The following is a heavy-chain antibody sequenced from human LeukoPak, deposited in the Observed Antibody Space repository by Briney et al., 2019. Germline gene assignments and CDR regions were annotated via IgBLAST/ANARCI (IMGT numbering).Heavy chain of an antibody. D-gene: IGHD3-10*01. V-gene: IGHV3-23*01. CDR2: ISGSGGST. CDR3: ANARGGGPKGPQDY. CDR1: GSTFSSYA. J-gene: IGHJ4*02. Sequence: GGSLRLSCAASGSTFSSYAMSWVRQAPGKGLEWVSAISGSGGSTYYADSVKGRFTISRDNSKNTLYLQMNSLRAEDTAVYYCANARGGGPKGPQDYWGQGTLVTVSS.